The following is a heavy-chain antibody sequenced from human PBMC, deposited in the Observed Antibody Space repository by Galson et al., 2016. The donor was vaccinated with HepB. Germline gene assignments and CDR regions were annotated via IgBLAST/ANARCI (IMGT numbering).Heavy chain of an antibody. J-gene: IGHJ4*02. CDR2: INPDASTI. CDR3: ARGGLEPVDY. Sequence: SLRLSCAASGFTLSVYWMHWVRQAPGRGLVWVSRINPDASTINYADSVRGRFTTSRDNAKSTLYLQMNSLRFDDTAAYYCARGGLEPVDYWGQGTLVTVSS. V-gene: IGHV3-74*01. CDR1: GFTLSVYW. D-gene: IGHD1-1*01.